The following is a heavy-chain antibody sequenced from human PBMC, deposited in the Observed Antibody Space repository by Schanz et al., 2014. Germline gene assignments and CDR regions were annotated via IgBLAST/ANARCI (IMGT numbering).Heavy chain of an antibody. D-gene: IGHD5-12*01. CDR3: ARARYTGYDCSGY. CDR1: GYSFTEYF. CDR2: INPNSGET. V-gene: IGHV1-2*02. J-gene: IGHJ4*02. Sequence: QVQLVQSGPAMKKPGASMKVSCLASGYSFTEYFLHWVRQAPGQGLEWMGWINPNSGETNYEQKFKGRVTLTSDTSISTAFMELSGLTSDDTATYFCARARYTGYDCSGYWGQGTLLIVSS.